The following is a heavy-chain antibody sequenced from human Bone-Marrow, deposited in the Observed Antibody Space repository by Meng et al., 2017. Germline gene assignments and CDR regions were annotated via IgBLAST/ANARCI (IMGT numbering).Heavy chain of an antibody. J-gene: IGHJ6*02. Sequence: SETLSLTCTVSGYSISSGYYWGWIRQPPGKGLEWSGSIYHSGSTYYNPSLKSRVTISVDTSKNQFSLKLSSVTAADTAVYYCARDEYGSGSYYLFYYYYYGMDVWGQETMVTVSS. V-gene: IGHV4-38-2*02. CDR3: ARDEYGSGSYYLFYYYYYGMDV. CDR2: IYHSGST. CDR1: GYSISSGYY. D-gene: IGHD3-10*01.